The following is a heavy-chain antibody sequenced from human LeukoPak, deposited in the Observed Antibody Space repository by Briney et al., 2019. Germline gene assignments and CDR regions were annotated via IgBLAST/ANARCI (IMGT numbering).Heavy chain of an antibody. Sequence: GGPLRLSCAASGFTVSSNYMSWVRQAPGKGLEWVSVIYSGGSTYYADSVKGRFTISRDNSKNTLYLQMNSLRAEDTAVYYCAREQLWDYYYYGMDVWGQGTTVTVSS. D-gene: IGHD5-18*01. J-gene: IGHJ6*02. V-gene: IGHV3-53*01. CDR3: AREQLWDYYYYGMDV. CDR2: IYSGGST. CDR1: GFTVSSNY.